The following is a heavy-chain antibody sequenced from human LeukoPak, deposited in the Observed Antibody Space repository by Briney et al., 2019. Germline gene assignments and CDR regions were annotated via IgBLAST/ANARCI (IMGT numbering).Heavy chain of an antibody. CDR1: GFTFSNYA. D-gene: IGHD6-19*01. CDR2: ISGTGGNT. Sequence: GGSLRLSCAASGFTFSNYAMSWVRQAPGKGLEWVSTISGTGGNTYYADSVKGRFTISRDNSKNTLYLQMNSLRAEDTAVYYCAKSTYSSGWSWDYWGQGTLVTVSS. J-gene: IGHJ4*02. V-gene: IGHV3-23*01. CDR3: AKSTYSSGWSWDY.